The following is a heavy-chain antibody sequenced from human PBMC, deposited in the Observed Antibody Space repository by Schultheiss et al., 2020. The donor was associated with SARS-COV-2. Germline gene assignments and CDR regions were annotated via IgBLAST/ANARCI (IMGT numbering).Heavy chain of an antibody. V-gene: IGHV3-30*03. Sequence: GESLKISCATSGFTFRTYGMYWVRQAPGKGLEWVAIISYDGSNKYYTDSVKGRFTISRDNSKNTLYLQMNTLRAEDTAVYYCARVEGVGATTVFDIWGQGTMVTVSS. D-gene: IGHD1-26*01. J-gene: IGHJ3*02. CDR3: ARVEGVGATTVFDI. CDR1: GFTFRTYG. CDR2: ISYDGSNK.